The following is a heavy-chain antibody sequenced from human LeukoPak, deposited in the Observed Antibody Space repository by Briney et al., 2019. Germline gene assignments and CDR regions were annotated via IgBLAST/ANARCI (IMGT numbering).Heavy chain of an antibody. CDR3: ARAMGRGSPTAFDY. V-gene: IGHV1-2*04. Sequence: ASVKVSCKASGYTFTRYYMHWVRQAPGQGLEWMGWINPNSGGKNYAQKFQDWFTMTRDTSISRAYMELSRLRSDDTAVYYCARAMGRGSPTAFDYWGQGTLVSVSS. CDR1: GYTFTRYY. D-gene: IGHD3-10*01. J-gene: IGHJ4*02. CDR2: INPNSGGK.